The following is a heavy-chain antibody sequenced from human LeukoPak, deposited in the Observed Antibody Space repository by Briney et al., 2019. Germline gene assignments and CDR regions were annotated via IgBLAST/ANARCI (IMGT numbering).Heavy chain of an antibody. D-gene: IGHD5-12*01. J-gene: IGHJ4*02. CDR2: ISYDGSNK. V-gene: IGHV3-30*18. CDR3: AKDRLRGTLAANDY. Sequence: GGSLRLSCAASGFTFNTYGMHWVRQAPGKGLEWVTFISYDGSNKYYADSVKGRFTISRDNSKNTLYLQMNSQRVEDTAVYYCAKDRLRGTLAANDYWGQGTLVTVSS. CDR1: GFTFNTYG.